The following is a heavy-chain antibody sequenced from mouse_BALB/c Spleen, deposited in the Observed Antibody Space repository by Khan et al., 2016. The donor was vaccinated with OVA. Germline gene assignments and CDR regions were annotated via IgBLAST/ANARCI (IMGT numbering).Heavy chain of an antibody. Sequence: EVELVESGGGLVKPGGSLKLSCAASGFTLSDYYMYWVRQTPEKRLEWVATISDGGIYTYYPDSVKGRFTISRDDAKNNLYLQMSSLKSEDTAMFYCVRGFYGNPFAYWGQGTLVTVSA. CDR1: GFTLSDYY. V-gene: IGHV5-4*02. D-gene: IGHD2-1*01. CDR2: ISDGGIYT. CDR3: VRGFYGNPFAY. J-gene: IGHJ3*01.